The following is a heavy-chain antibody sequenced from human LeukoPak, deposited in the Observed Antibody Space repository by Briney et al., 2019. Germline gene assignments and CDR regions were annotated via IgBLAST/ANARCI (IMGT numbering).Heavy chain of an antibody. CDR3: TRRLDE. V-gene: IGHV3-7*01. CDR2: INQDGSEK. D-gene: IGHD3-16*01. Sequence: PGGSLRLSCATSGFSFNNDWMDWVRQAPGKGLEWVANINQDGSEKNCLDSVKGRFTISRDNAQNSLYLQMNGLRVGDTAVYYCTRRLDEWGQGTLVTVSS. CDR1: GFSFNNDW. J-gene: IGHJ4*02.